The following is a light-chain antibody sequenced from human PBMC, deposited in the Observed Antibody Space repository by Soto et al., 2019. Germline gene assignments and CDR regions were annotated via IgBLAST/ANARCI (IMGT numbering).Light chain of an antibody. V-gene: IGLV1-40*03. Sequence: QSVLTQPPSVSGAPGQRVTISCIGSRSNIGAGYDVHWYQQLPGTTPKLLVSGDTDRPSGVPDRFSGSKPGASASLAITGLQAEDEADYYCQSFDSNLTGWVFGEGTKLTVL. CDR1: RSNIGAGYD. CDR3: QSFDSNLTGWV. CDR2: GDT. J-gene: IGLJ3*02.